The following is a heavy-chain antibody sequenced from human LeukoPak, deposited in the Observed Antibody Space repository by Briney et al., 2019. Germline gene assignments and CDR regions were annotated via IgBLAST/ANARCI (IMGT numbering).Heavy chain of an antibody. V-gene: IGHV5-51*01. J-gene: IGHJ5*02. CDR2: IYPGDSDT. D-gene: IGHD2-2*01. CDR3: ARQDCSSNSCDPGAGWFDP. CDR1: GYSFTSYW. Sequence: RGESLKISCKGSGYSFTSYWIGWVRQMPGKGLEWMGIIYPGDSDTRYSPSFQGHVTLSAHKSISTAYLPCSCLKASDTAMYFRARQDCSSNSCDPGAGWFDPWGQGNLVTVSA.